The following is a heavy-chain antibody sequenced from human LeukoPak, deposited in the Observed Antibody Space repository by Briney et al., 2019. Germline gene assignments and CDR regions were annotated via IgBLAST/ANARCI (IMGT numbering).Heavy chain of an antibody. CDR1: GYTFTSYA. D-gene: IGHD1-14*01. CDR2: INTNTGNP. Sequence: ASVKVSCKASGYTFTSYAMNWVRQAPGQGLEWMGWINTNTGNPTYAQGFTGRLDFSLDTSVSTAYLQISSLKAEDTAVYYCAISTETRGYYPVMDFWGKGTKVTVS. CDR3: AISTETRGYYPVMDF. V-gene: IGHV7-4-1*02. J-gene: IGHJ6*04.